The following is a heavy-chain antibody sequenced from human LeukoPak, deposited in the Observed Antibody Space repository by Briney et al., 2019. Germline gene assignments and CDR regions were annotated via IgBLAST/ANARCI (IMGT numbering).Heavy chain of an antibody. CDR2: ISAYNGNT. D-gene: IGHD3-22*01. CDR3: ARDQPGYYDSSGPLYYYYYGMDV. Sequence: ASVKVSCKASGYTFTSYGISWVRQAPGQGLEWMGWISAYNGNTNYAQKLQGRVTMTTDTSTSTAYMELRSLRSDDTAVYYYARDQPGYYDSSGPLYYYYYGMDVWGQGTTVTVSS. CDR1: GYTFTSYG. J-gene: IGHJ6*02. V-gene: IGHV1-18*01.